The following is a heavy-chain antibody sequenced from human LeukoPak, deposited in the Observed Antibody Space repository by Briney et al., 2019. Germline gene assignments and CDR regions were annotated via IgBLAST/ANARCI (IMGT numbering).Heavy chain of an antibody. CDR1: GYTFTGYY. CDR3: ARGFYSRPRYGMDV. D-gene: IGHD6-13*01. V-gene: IGHV1-2*02. Sequence: GASVKVSCKASGYTFTGYYMHWVRQAPGQGLEWMGWINPNSGGTNYAQKFQGRVTMTRDTSISTAYMELSRLRSDDTAVYYCARGFYSRPRYGMDVWGQGTTVTVSS. CDR2: INPNSGGT. J-gene: IGHJ6*02.